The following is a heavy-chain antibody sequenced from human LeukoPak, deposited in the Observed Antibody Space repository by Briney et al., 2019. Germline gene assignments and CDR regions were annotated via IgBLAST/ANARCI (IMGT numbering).Heavy chain of an antibody. Sequence: SETLSLTCAVYGGSFSGFYWSWIRQPPGKGLEWIGEINHSGSTNYNPSLKSRVTISVDASKNQFSLKLSYVTAADTAVYYCAKPGPHYDYWGQGTLVTVSS. CDR1: GGSFSGFY. CDR2: INHSGST. J-gene: IGHJ4*02. V-gene: IGHV4-34*01. CDR3: AKPGPHYDY.